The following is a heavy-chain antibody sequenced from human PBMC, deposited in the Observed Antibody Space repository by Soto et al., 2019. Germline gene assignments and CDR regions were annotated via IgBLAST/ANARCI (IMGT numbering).Heavy chain of an antibody. CDR1: GGTFSTYA. D-gene: IGHD5-18*01. V-gene: IGHV1-69*12. CDR3: ASGIQLWLRRINNGYSG. J-gene: IGHJ4*02. Sequence: QVQLVQSGAEVKKPESSVKVSCKAPGGTFSTYAISWVRQAPGQGLEWMGGIIPMFGTANYAQRFQDRVTTTADESTNTVYMELSSLRSEETAVYFCASGIQLWLRRINNGYSGWGQGTLVTVSS. CDR2: IIPMFGTA.